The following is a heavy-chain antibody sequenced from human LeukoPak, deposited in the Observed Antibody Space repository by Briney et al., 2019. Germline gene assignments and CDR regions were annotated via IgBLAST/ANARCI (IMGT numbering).Heavy chain of an antibody. Sequence: SETLSLTCSVSGALITSTLHYWAWIRQPPGKGLEWIASLYYNGITYFNASLESRVTMSVDTSRNQFSLRLRSVSAADTSVYYCARQPTVKRGAVASNFDYWGQGTLVTVSS. D-gene: IGHD6-19*01. CDR3: ARQPTVKRGAVASNFDY. CDR2: LYYNGIT. V-gene: IGHV4-39*01. J-gene: IGHJ4*02. CDR1: GALITSTLHY.